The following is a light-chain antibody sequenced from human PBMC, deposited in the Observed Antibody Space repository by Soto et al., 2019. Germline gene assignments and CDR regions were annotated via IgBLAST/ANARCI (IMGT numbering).Light chain of an antibody. CDR2: DAS. V-gene: IGKV3D-15*01. Sequence: EIMLTQSPDTLSVSPWEIATLSCRASQSISRTLAWYQQKSGQPPSLLIYDASTSATGFPARFSGSGSGTEFTLTISSLQSEDFAVYYCQQYNNWPLTFGGGTKV. J-gene: IGKJ4*01. CDR3: QQYNNWPLT. CDR1: QSISRT.